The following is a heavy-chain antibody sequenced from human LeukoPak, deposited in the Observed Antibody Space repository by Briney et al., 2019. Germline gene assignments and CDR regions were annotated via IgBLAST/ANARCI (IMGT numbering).Heavy chain of an antibody. CDR1: GYTFTSYG. D-gene: IGHD6-13*01. Sequence: WASVKVSCKASGYTFTSYGISWVRQAPGQGLEWMGWISAYNGNTNYAQKLQGRVTMTTDTSTSTAYMELRSLRFDDTAVYYCARQPGYSSSWYQGTGDYWGQGTLVTVSS. CDR3: ARQPGYSSSWYQGTGDY. J-gene: IGHJ4*02. V-gene: IGHV1-18*01. CDR2: ISAYNGNT.